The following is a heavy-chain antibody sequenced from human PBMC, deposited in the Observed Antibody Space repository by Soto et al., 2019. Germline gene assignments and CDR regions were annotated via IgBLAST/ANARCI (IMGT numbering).Heavy chain of an antibody. D-gene: IGHD2-15*01. CDR2: IWYDGSNK. CDR1: GFTFSSYG. J-gene: IGHJ6*02. CDR3: ATYCSGGSCYSGYYYYGMDV. Sequence: QVQLVESGGGVVQPGRSLRLSCAASGFTFSSYGMHWVRQAPGKGLEWVAVIWYDGSNKYYADSVKGRFTISRDNSKNTLYLEMNGLGAEETAVYSCATYCSGGSCYSGYYYYGMDVWGQGTTVTVSS. V-gene: IGHV3-33*01.